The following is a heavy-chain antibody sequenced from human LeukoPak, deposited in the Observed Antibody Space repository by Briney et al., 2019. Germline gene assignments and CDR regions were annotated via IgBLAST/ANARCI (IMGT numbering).Heavy chain of an antibody. J-gene: IGHJ5*01. CDR2: IYTGGNT. D-gene: IGHD3-10*01. V-gene: IGHV3-23*03. Sequence: AGGSLRLSCAASRFTFSSSAMSWVRQAPGKGLEWVSVIYTGGNTYYADSVKGRFTISRDDSKNTLYLQMNSLRAEDTAVYYCARARGYSWIDSWGQGTLVTVSS. CDR3: ARARGYSWIDS. CDR1: RFTFSSSA.